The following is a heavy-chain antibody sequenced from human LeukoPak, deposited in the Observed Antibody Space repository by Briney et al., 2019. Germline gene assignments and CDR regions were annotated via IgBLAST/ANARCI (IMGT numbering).Heavy chain of an antibody. CDR2: ISNDGITE. CDR1: GFTLSNYA. CDR3: AKDDYGDFPWYFNS. Sequence: GGSLRLSCAVSGFTLSNYAMPWVRQAPGKGLEWVAFISNDGITEYYADSMKGRFTISRDNSKNTVYLQMNSLRPEDTALYYCAKDDYGDFPWYFNSWGQGTLVNVSS. D-gene: IGHD4-17*01. V-gene: IGHV3-30*18. J-gene: IGHJ4*02.